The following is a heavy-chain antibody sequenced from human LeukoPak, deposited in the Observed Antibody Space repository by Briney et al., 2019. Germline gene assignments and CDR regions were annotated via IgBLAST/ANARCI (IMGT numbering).Heavy chain of an antibody. J-gene: IGHJ4*02. D-gene: IGHD4-11*01. CDR1: GASISSRNY. Sequence: SETLSLTCAVSGASISSRNYWGWIRQPPGKGLEWIGTFSNGATYYTPSLKSRVTISIDTSRNEFSLKLGSVTAADTAVYYCARDSNSRRFGYWGQGTLVAVSS. CDR2: FSNGAT. CDR3: ARDSNSRRFGY. V-gene: IGHV4-38-2*02.